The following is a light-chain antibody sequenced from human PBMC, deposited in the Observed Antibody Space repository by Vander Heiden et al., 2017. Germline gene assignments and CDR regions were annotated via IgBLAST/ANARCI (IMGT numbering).Light chain of an antibody. CDR1: QTISND. V-gene: IGKV3-15*01. Sequence: EVVMTQSQATLSVSPGERATLSCRASQTISNDLAWYQQKPGQAPRLLIYGASTRATGIPGRFSGSGSGTEFTLTISSLQSEDFAVYYCQQYKKWPPYTFGQGTKLEIK. CDR2: GAS. CDR3: QQYKKWPPYT. J-gene: IGKJ2*01.